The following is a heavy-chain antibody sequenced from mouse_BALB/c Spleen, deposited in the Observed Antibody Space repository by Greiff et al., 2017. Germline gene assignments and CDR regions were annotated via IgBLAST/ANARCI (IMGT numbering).Heavy chain of an antibody. Sequence: EVKLMESGGGLVKPGGSLKLSCAASGIAFSSYDMSWGRQTPEKRVEWVAYISSGGGSTYYPNTVKGRFTISRDNAKNTLYLQMSSLKSEDTAMYYCARPQYWGQGTLVTVSA. V-gene: IGHV5-12-1*01. CDR3: ARPQY. CDR1: GIAFSSYD. J-gene: IGHJ3*01. CDR2: ISSGGGST.